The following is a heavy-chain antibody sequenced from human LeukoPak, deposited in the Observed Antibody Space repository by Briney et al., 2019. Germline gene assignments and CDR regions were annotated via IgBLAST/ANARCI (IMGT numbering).Heavy chain of an antibody. CDR3: ARSRYSYGPSYFDY. D-gene: IGHD5-18*01. J-gene: IGHJ4*02. V-gene: IGHV4-39*01. Sequence: SETLSLTCTVSGGSISSSTYYWGWIRQPPGKGLEWIGSIYYSGSTYYNPSLKSRVTISVDTSKSQFSLKLSSVTAADTAVYYCARSRYSYGPSYFDYWGQGTLVTVSS. CDR1: GGSISSSTYY. CDR2: IYYSGST.